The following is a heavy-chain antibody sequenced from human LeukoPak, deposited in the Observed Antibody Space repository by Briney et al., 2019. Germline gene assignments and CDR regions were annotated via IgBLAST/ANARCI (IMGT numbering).Heavy chain of an antibody. V-gene: IGHV3-21*01. CDR1: GFTFSTYT. D-gene: IGHD3-10*01. Sequence: GGSLRLSCAASGFTFSTYTMNWVRQAPGKGLEWVSSISISSSYIYYADSLKGRFTISRDNAKKSPYLQMNSLRAEDTAVYYCARDQGWYYGSGSYSPRNAFDIWGQGTMVTVSS. CDR2: ISISSSYI. CDR3: ARDQGWYYGSGSYSPRNAFDI. J-gene: IGHJ3*02.